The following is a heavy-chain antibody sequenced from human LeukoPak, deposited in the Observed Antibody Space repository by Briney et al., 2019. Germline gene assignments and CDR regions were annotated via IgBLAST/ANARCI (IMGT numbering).Heavy chain of an antibody. D-gene: IGHD3-22*01. J-gene: IGHJ6*03. CDR2: IYYSGST. CDR1: GYSISSGYY. Sequence: SETLSLTCTVSGYSISSGYYWGWIRQPPGKGLEWIGSIYYSGSTYYNPSLKSRVTISVDTSKNQFSLKLSSVTAADTAVYYCASVVVTYYYYYMDVWGKGTTVTISS. V-gene: IGHV4-38-2*02. CDR3: ASVVVTYYYYYMDV.